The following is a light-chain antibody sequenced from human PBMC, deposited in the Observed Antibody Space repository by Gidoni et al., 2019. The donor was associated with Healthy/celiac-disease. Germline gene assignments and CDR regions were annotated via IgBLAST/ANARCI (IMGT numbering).Light chain of an antibody. CDR2: GAS. V-gene: IGKV3-20*01. CDR3: QQYGSSPPWT. CDR1: QSVSSSY. Sequence: EIVLTQSPGTLSLSPGERATLSCRASQSVSSSYLAWYQQKPGQAPRLLIYGASSRATGIPDRLSGSGSGTDFTLTISRLEPEDIAVYYCQQYGSSPPWTFXQXTKVEIK. J-gene: IGKJ1*01.